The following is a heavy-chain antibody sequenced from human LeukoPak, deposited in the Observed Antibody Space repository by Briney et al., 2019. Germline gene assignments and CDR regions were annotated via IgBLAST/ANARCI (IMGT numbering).Heavy chain of an antibody. CDR1: GFTISTYP. CDR2: IFSNGDIT. CDR3: VKSPSDGLDV. Sequence: SGGSLRLSCSASGFTISTYPMHWVRQAPGKGLEYVSTIFSNGDITSYAASVKGRFTTSRDNSKNTVYLQMSSLRPEDTALYYCVKSPSDGLDVWGRGATVTVSS. J-gene: IGHJ6*02. V-gene: IGHV3-64D*09.